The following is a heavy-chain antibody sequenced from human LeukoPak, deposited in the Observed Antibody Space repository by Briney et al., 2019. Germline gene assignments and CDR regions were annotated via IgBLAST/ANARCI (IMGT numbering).Heavy chain of an antibody. J-gene: IGHJ4*02. CDR1: GFTFSNYA. CDR2: ISDSGDSS. CDR3: AKDSDPYGSAEGVFHY. Sequence: GGSLRLSCAASGFTFSNYAMSWVRQAPGKGLEWVSFISDSGDSSYFTDSVKGRFTISRDNSKNTLYLQMNSLGPEDTAVYYCAKDSDPYGSAEGVFHYWGQGTLVTVSS. D-gene: IGHD3-10*01. V-gene: IGHV3-23*01.